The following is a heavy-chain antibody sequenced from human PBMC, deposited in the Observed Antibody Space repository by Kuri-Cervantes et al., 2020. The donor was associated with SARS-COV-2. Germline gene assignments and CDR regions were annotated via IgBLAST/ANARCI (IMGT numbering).Heavy chain of an antibody. CDR1: GYTFNIYD. D-gene: IGHD3/OR15-3a*01. CDR2: MNPNSGIT. Sequence: ASVKVSCKASGYTFNIYDIHWVRQATGQGLEWMGWMNPNSGITGYAQKFQGRDTMTRDTSRSTAYMELSSLKSEDTAVYFCARYLGWERWIDSWGQGSLVTVSS. V-gene: IGHV1-8*02. CDR3: ARYLGWERWIDS. J-gene: IGHJ4*02.